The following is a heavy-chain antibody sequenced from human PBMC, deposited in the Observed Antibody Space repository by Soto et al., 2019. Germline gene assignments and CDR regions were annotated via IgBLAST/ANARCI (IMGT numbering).Heavy chain of an antibody. V-gene: IGHV1-69*02. Sequence: ASVKVSCKASGGTFSSYTISWVRQAPGQGLEWMGRIIPILGIANYAQKFQGRVTITADKSTSTAYMELSSLRSEDTAVYYCARGTLYYYYGMDVWGQGTTVTV. CDR3: ARGTLYYYYGMDV. CDR2: IIPILGIA. CDR1: GGTFSSYT. J-gene: IGHJ6*02.